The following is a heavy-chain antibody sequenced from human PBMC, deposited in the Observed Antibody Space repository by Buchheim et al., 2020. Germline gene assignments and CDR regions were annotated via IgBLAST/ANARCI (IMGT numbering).Heavy chain of an antibody. V-gene: IGHV1-18*04. Sequence: QVQLVQSGAEVKKPGASVKVSCKASGYTFTGYYMHWARQAPGQGLEWMGWISAYNGNTNYAQKLQGRVTMTTDTSTSTAYIELRSLKSDDTAVYYCARDGDLDGDNLTGYLGYYGMDVWGQGTT. CDR3: ARDGDLDGDNLTGYLGYYGMDV. CDR2: ISAYNGNT. D-gene: IGHD3-9*01. CDR1: GYTFTGYY. J-gene: IGHJ6*02.